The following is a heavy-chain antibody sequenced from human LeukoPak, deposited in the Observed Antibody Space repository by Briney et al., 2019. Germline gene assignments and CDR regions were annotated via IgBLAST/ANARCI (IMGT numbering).Heavy chain of an antibody. CDR2: IYYSGST. D-gene: IGHD3-22*01. J-gene: IGHJ4*02. CDR1: GGSFSGYY. CDR3: ARHYYDRTGYPFDF. V-gene: IGHV4-34*01. Sequence: SETLSLTCAVYGGSFSGYYWSWIRQPPGKGLEWIGSIYYSGSTYYNPSLKSRVTISVDTSKNQFSLKLSSVTAADTAVYYCARHYYDRTGYPFDFWGQGILVTVSS.